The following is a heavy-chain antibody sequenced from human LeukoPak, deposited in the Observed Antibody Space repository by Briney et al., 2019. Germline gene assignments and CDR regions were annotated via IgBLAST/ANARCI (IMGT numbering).Heavy chain of an antibody. CDR3: ARDLRLRGFRLGGF. J-gene: IGHJ4*02. Sequence: PGGSLRLSCAASGFTFSSYGMHWVRQAPGKGLEWVAVIWYDGSNKYYADSVKGRFTISRDNSKNTLYLQMNSLRAEDTAVYYCARDLRLRGFRLGGFWGQGTLVTVSS. CDR1: GFTFSSYG. V-gene: IGHV3-33*01. CDR2: IWYDGSNK. D-gene: IGHD3-22*01.